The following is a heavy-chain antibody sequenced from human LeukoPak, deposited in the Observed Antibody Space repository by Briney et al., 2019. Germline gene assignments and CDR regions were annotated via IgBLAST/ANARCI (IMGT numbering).Heavy chain of an antibody. CDR1: GFTFSSYA. D-gene: IGHD6-6*01. Sequence: AGGSLRLSCAASGFTFSSYAMSWVRQAPGKGLEWVSAISGSGGSTYYADSVKGRFTISRDNSKNTLYLQMNSLRAEDTAVYYCAKVTQLVLLNFDYWGQGTLVTVSS. V-gene: IGHV3-23*01. CDR3: AKVTQLVLLNFDY. J-gene: IGHJ4*02. CDR2: ISGSGGST.